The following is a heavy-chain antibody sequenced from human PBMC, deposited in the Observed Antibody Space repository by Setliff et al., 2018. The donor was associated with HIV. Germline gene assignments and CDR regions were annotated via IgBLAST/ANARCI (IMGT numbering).Heavy chain of an antibody. CDR2: IYHAGNT. CDR1: GYSISSGYY. V-gene: IGHV4-38-2*02. Sequence: PSETLSLTCTVTGYSISSGYYWAWIRQPPGKGLEWIGYIYHAGNTYYNPSLNSRIAIPMDTSENQFSLRLTSVTAADTALYFCARAPPGIQLLTTTNGPYYFDFWGQGLLVTVSS. J-gene: IGHJ4*02. D-gene: IGHD1-1*01. CDR3: ARAPPGIQLLTTTNGPYYFDF.